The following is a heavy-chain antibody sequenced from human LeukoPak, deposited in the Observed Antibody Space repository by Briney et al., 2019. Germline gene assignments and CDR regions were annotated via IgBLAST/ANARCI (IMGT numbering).Heavy chain of an antibody. J-gene: IGHJ4*02. Sequence: KASETLSLTCTVSGGSISSYYWSWIRQPPGKGLEWIGYIYYSGSTNYNPSLKSRVTISVDTSKNQFSLKLSSVTAADTAVYYCARQKYYYDSSGYLGLGYYFDYWGQGTLVTVSS. D-gene: IGHD3-22*01. V-gene: IGHV4-59*08. CDR2: IYYSGST. CDR1: GGSISSYY. CDR3: ARQKYYYDSSGYLGLGYYFDY.